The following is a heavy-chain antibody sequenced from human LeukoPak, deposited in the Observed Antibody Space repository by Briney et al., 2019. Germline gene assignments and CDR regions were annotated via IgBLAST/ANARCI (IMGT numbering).Heavy chain of an antibody. V-gene: IGHV4-34*01. D-gene: IGHD5-12*01. CDR3: ARAHISGYDSYSFDY. CDR2: INHSGST. Sequence: PSETLSLTCAVYGGSFSGYYWSWIRQPPGKGLEWIGEINHSGSTNYNPSLKSRVTISVDTSKNQFSLKLSSVTAADTAVYYCARAHISGYDSYSFDYWGQGTLVTVSS. J-gene: IGHJ4*02. CDR1: GGSFSGYY.